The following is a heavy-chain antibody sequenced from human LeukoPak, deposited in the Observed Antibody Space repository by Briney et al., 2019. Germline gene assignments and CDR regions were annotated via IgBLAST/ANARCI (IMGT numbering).Heavy chain of an antibody. CDR2: IYYSGST. CDR3: ARVSGYSYGQSDYFDY. CDR1: GGSISSSNYY. Sequence: SETLSLTCTVSGGSISSSNYYWGWIRQPPGKGLEWIGSIYYSGSTYYNPSLKSRVTISVDTSKNQFSLKLSSVTAADTAVYYCARVSGYSYGQSDYFDYWGQGTLVTVSS. D-gene: IGHD5-18*01. J-gene: IGHJ4*02. V-gene: IGHV4-39*07.